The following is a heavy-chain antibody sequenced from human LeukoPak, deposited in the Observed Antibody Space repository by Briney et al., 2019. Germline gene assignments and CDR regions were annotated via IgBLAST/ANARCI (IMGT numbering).Heavy chain of an antibody. J-gene: IGHJ4*02. Sequence: SETLSLTCTVSGGSTSSSSYYWGWIRQPPGKGLEWIGSIYYSGSTYYNPSLKSRVTISVDTSKNQFSLKLSSVTAADTAVYYCAREERELLIFDYWGQGTLVTVSS. CDR1: GGSTSSSSYY. V-gene: IGHV4-39*07. CDR2: IYYSGST. CDR3: AREERELLIFDY. D-gene: IGHD3-10*01.